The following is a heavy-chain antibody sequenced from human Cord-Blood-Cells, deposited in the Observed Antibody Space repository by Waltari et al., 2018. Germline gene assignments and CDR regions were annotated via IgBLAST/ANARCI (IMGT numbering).Heavy chain of an antibody. D-gene: IGHD3-16*01. Sequence: QVQLQQWGAGLLKPSETLSLTCAVYGGSFSGYSWSWIRPPPGKGLAWIGEINHSGSTNYNPSLKSRVTISVDTSKNQFSLKLSSVTAADTAVYYCARGRRWGELRWYFDYWGQGTLVTVSS. V-gene: IGHV4-34*01. CDR3: ARGRRWGELRWYFDY. CDR1: GGSFSGYS. J-gene: IGHJ4*02. CDR2: INHSGST.